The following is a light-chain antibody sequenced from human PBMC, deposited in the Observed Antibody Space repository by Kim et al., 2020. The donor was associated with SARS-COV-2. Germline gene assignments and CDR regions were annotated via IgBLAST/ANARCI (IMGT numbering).Light chain of an antibody. J-gene: IGLJ2*01. Sequence: SSELTQDPAVSVALGQTVRITCQGDSLRSYYASWYQQKPGQAPVLVIYGKNNRPSGIPDRFSGSSSGNTASLTITGAQAEDEADYYCNSRDSSGNHLEVV. CDR1: SLRSYY. CDR3: NSRDSSGNHLEVV. CDR2: GKN. V-gene: IGLV3-19*01.